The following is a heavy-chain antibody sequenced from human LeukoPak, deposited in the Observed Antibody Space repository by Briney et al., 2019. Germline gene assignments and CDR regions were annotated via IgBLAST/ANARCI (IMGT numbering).Heavy chain of an antibody. V-gene: IGHV1-69*13. J-gene: IGHJ5*02. Sequence: SVKVSCKASGYTFTSHSMHWVRQAPGQGLEWMGGIIPIFGTANYAQKFQGRVTITADESTSTAYMELSSLRSEDTAVYYCARLGPHYGGNPDNWFDPWGQGTLVTVSS. CDR2: IIPIFGTA. CDR1: GYTFTSHS. D-gene: IGHD4-23*01. CDR3: ARLGPHYGGNPDNWFDP.